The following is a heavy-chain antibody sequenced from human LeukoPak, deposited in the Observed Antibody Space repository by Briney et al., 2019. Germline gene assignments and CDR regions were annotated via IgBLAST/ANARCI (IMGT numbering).Heavy chain of an antibody. Sequence: PSETLSLTCTVSGGSISSYYWSWIRQPPGKGLEWIGYIYYSGSTNYNPSLKSRVTISVDTSKNQFSLKLSSVTAADTAVYYCARERFGDLYYFDYWGQGTLVTVSS. CDR2: IYYSGST. V-gene: IGHV4-59*01. CDR3: ARERFGDLYYFDY. CDR1: GGSISSYY. J-gene: IGHJ4*02. D-gene: IGHD3-10*01.